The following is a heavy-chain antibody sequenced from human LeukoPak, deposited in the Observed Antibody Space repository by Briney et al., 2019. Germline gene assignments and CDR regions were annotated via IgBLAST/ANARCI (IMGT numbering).Heavy chain of an antibody. CDR3: SSDRTSTWYGGIDF. Sequence: ASVKVSCEASGYTFDVYYIHWVRQAPGQGIEWMGCINSNSGDTNNAKKSQGSVTMTSGTSITTAYIELSILRFDDTAVYYCSSDRTSTWYGGIDFSGQGTLVTVSS. V-gene: IGHV1-2*04. J-gene: IGHJ4*02. CDR2: INSNSGDT. CDR1: GYTFDVYY. D-gene: IGHD6-13*01.